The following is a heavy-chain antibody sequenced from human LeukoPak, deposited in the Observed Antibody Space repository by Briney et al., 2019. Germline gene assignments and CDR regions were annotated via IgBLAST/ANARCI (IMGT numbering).Heavy chain of an antibody. D-gene: IGHD3-10*01. CDR3: ARDRSRNNWFDP. CDR2: INPNSGGT. Sequence: GASVKVYCKASGYTFTGYYMHWVRQAPGQGLEWMGWINPNSGGTNYAQKFQGRVTMTRDTSISTAYMELSRLRSDDTAVYYCARDRSRNNWFDPWGQGTLVTVSS. V-gene: IGHV1-2*02. CDR1: GYTFTGYY. J-gene: IGHJ5*02.